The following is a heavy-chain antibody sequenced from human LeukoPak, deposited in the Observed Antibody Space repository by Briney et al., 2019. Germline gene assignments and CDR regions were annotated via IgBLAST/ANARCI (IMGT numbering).Heavy chain of an antibody. CDR1: GGTFSSYA. Sequence: SVKVSCKASGGTFSSYAISWVRQAPGQGLEWMGRVIPIFGTANYAQKFQGRVTITTDESTSTAYMELSSLRSEDTAVYYCAREGKGIAVAGSGAFDIWGQGRMVTVSS. CDR2: VIPIFGTA. V-gene: IGHV1-69*05. J-gene: IGHJ3*02. CDR3: AREGKGIAVAGSGAFDI. D-gene: IGHD6-19*01.